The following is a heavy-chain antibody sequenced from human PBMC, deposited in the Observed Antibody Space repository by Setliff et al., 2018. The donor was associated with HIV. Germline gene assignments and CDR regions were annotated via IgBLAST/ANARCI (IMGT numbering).Heavy chain of an antibody. D-gene: IGHD6-13*01. CDR1: GYTFTSYD. CDR3: ARGRPIAARYYFDY. Sequence: GASLKVSCKASGYTFTSYDINWVRQATGQGLEWMGWMNPNSGNTGYAQKFQGRVTMTRNTSISTAYMELSSLRSEDTAVYYCARGRPIAARYYFDYWGQGTLVTVSS. CDR2: MNPNSGNT. V-gene: IGHV1-8*01. J-gene: IGHJ4*02.